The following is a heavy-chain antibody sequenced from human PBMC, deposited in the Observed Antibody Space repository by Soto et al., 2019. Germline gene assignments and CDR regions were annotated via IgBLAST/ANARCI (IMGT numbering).Heavy chain of an antibody. CDR3: AREAEHFDY. Sequence: PGGSLRLSCAASGFTFSSYAMDWVRQAPGKGLGGVAIISYDGGNKYYADSVRGRFTISRDNSKNTVYLQMNSLRGEDTAVYYCAREAEHFDYWGQGTLVTVSS. D-gene: IGHD6-13*01. CDR2: ISYDGGNK. J-gene: IGHJ4*02. CDR1: GFTFSSYA. V-gene: IGHV3-30-3*01.